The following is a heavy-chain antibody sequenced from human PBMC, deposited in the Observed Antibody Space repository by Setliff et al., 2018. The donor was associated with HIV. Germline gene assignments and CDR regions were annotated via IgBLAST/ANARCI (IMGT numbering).Heavy chain of an antibody. CDR2: IYYSGDT. CDR1: DGSITGSGYH. CDR3: TRHRGPPWDAFDI. J-gene: IGHJ3*02. V-gene: IGHV4-39*01. Sequence: SETLSLTCSVSDGSITGSGYHWGWIRQPPGKGLEWIGNIYYSGDTFYNASLRSRLTLSVDTSKNQFSLKLNSVTASDTAMYYCTRHRGPPWDAFDIWGQGTMVTVSS.